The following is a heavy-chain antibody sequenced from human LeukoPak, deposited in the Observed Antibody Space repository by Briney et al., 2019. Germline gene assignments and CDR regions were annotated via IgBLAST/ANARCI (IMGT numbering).Heavy chain of an antibody. D-gene: IGHD2-2*01. CDR3: ASAVGYCSSTSCFFRYYYYGMDV. CDR1: GYTFTSYD. CDR2: MNPNSGNT. Sequence: ASVKVSCKASGYTFTSYDINWVRQATRQGLEWMGWMNPNSGNTGYAQKFQGRVTMTRNTSISTAYMELSSLRSEDTAVYYCASAVGYCSSTSCFFRYYYYGMDVWGQGTTVTVSS. J-gene: IGHJ6*02. V-gene: IGHV1-8*01.